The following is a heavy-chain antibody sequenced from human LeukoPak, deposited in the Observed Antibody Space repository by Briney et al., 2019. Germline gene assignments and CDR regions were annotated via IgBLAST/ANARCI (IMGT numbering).Heavy chain of an antibody. D-gene: IGHD3-10*01. CDR3: ARGPSYYGSGSYKDY. J-gene: IGHJ4*02. CDR2: INHSGST. V-gene: IGHV4-34*01. Sequence: SETLSLTCAVYGGSFSGYYWSWIRQPPGKGLEWIGEINHSGSTNYNPSLKSRVTISVDTSKNQSSLKLSSVTAADTAVYYCARGPSYYGSGSYKDYWGQGTLVTVSS. CDR1: GGSFSGYY.